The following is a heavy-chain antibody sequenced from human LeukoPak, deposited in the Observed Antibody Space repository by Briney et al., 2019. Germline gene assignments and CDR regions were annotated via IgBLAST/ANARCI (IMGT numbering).Heavy chain of an antibody. CDR2: INHSGST. D-gene: IGHD2-2*01. CDR3: ARGPNSSTDY. Sequence: PSETLSLTCAVYGGSFSGYYWSWIRQPPGKGLEWIGEINHSGSTNYKPSLKSRVTISVDKSKKQFSLKLSSVTAADTAVYYCARGPNSSTDYWGRGTLVTVSS. CDR1: GGSFSGYY. J-gene: IGHJ4*02. V-gene: IGHV4-34*01.